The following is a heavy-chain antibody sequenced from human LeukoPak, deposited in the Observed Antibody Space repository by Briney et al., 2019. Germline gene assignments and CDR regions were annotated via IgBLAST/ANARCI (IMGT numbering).Heavy chain of an antibody. D-gene: IGHD6-19*01. CDR2: INPNTGGT. CDR1: GYTFTGYY. V-gene: IGHV1-2*02. Sequence: ASVKVSCKASGYTFTGYYMHWVRQAPGQGLEWMGFINPNTGGTHYAQKFQGRVTVTGDTSISTAYMELSSLRSDDTAVYYCARYNYNSGWPDAFDIWGQGTMVTVS. CDR3: ARYNYNSGWPDAFDI. J-gene: IGHJ3*02.